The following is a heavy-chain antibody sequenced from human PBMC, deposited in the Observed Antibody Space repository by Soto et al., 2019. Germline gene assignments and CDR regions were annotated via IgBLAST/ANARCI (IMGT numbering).Heavy chain of an antibody. Sequence: QVQLQQWGAGLLKPSETLSLTCAVYGGSFSGYYWSWIRQPPGKGLEWIGEINHRGSTNYNPSLNRRVTLSVDXSXNXXSLKLNSVTAADTAVYYCARGSRVKIPAASGRDYYYHGLDVWGQGTAVTVSS. J-gene: IGHJ6*02. D-gene: IGHD6-25*01. CDR1: GGSFSGYY. CDR3: ARGSRVKIPAASGRDYYYHGLDV. CDR2: INHRGST. V-gene: IGHV4-34*01.